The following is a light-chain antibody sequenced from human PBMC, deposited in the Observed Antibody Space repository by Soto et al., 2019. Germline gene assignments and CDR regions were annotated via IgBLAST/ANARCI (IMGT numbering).Light chain of an antibody. CDR3: QQYGSSPYT. CDR1: QGVNSRY. Sequence: EIVLTQSPGTLSLSPGERATLSCRASQGVNSRYLAWYQQKPVQATRLLIFGPSSRATGVPDRFSGSGSGTDFTLTISRLEPEEFAVYYCQQYGSSPYTFGQGTKLEIK. CDR2: GPS. J-gene: IGKJ2*01. V-gene: IGKV3-20*01.